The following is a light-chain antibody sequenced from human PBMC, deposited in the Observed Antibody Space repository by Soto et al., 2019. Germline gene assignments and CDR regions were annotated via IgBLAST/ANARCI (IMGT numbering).Light chain of an antibody. J-gene: IGKJ1*01. CDR3: QQYNNLTQT. CDR2: GAS. V-gene: IGKV3-15*01. Sequence: EIVMTQSPATLSVSPGERATLSCRASQSVSSNLAWYQQKPGQAPRLLIYGASTRATGIPARFSGSGSGTEFPLTISSLQSEDFAVYYCQQYNNLTQTFGQGTKVEIK. CDR1: QSVSSN.